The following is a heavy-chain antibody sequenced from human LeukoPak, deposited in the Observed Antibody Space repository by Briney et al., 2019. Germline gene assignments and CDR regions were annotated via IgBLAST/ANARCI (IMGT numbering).Heavy chain of an antibody. D-gene: IGHD6-13*01. V-gene: IGHV3-53*01. CDR3: ASQYSSSWYPHYYYYGMDV. J-gene: IGHJ6*04. CDR2: IYSGGST. CDR1: GFTVSSNY. Sequence: GGSLRLSCAASGFTVSSNYMSWVRQAPGKGLEWVSVIYSGGSTYYGDSGKGRFTISRDNSKNTLYLQMNSLRAEDTAVYYCASQYSSSWYPHYYYYGMDVWGKGTTVTVSS.